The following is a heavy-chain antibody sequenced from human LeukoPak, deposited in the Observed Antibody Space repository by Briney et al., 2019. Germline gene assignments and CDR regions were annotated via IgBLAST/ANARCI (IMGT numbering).Heavy chain of an antibody. V-gene: IGHV4-39*07. J-gene: IGHJ4*02. CDR1: GGSISSTTYY. CDR2: INHRGST. D-gene: IGHD3-22*01. CDR3: ATRGGNYYDSSGYFDY. Sequence: ETLSLTCTVSGGSISSTTYYWSWIRQPPGKGLEWIGEINHRGSTNYNPSLKSRVTISVDTSKNQFSLELNSVTAADTAVYYCATRGGNYYDSSGYFDYWARGTLVTVSS.